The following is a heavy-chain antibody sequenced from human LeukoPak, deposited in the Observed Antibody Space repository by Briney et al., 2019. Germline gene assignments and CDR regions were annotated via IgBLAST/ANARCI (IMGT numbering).Heavy chain of an antibody. CDR1: GGTFSSYA. CDR2: IIPILGIA. V-gene: IGHV1-69*04. CDR3: ARAPMKVSSKFQH. Sequence: SVKVPCKASGGTFSSYAISWVRQAPGQGLEWMGRIIPILGIANYAQKFQGRVTITADKSTSTAYMELSSLRSEDTAVYYCARAPMKVSSKFQHWGQGTLVTVSS. J-gene: IGHJ1*01. D-gene: IGHD3-22*01.